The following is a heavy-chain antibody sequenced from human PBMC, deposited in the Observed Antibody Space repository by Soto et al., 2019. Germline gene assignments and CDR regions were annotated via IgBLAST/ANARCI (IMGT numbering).Heavy chain of an antibody. V-gene: IGHV3-30*03. D-gene: IGHD4-4*01. Sequence: LRLSCAASGFTFTTYAMHWVRQAPGQGLEWVADISYDGTNKNFADSVKGRFTISRDNSKNTLWLQMNSLRLEDTAVYFCTCHPPRGDYNKYARNYWGQGTQVTVSS. CDR3: TCHPPRGDYNKYARNY. CDR2: ISYDGTNK. J-gene: IGHJ4*02. CDR1: GFTFTTYA.